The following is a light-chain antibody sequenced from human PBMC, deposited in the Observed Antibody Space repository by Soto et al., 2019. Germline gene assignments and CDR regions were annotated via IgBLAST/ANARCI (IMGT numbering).Light chain of an antibody. CDR1: QSVSSSY. V-gene: IGKV3-20*01. Sequence: EIVLTQSPGTLSLSPGERATLSCRASQSVSSSYLAWYQQKPGQAPRLLIYGASSRATGIPDRFSGSGSGTDFTLTISRLEPEDFAVYYCQQYGSSVPEFTFGGGTKVEIK. J-gene: IGKJ4*01. CDR3: QQYGSSVPEFT. CDR2: GAS.